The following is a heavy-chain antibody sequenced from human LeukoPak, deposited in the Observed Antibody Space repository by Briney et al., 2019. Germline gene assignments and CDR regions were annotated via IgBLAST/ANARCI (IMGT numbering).Heavy chain of an antibody. D-gene: IGHD3-10*01. V-gene: IGHV3-30*03. CDR1: GFTFSSYG. CDR3: ARSNYMEAFDI. Sequence: PGGSLRLSCAASGFTFSSYGMHWVRQAPGKGLEWVAVISYDGSNKYYADSVKGRFTISRDNSKNTLYLQMNSLRAEDTAVYYCARSNYMEAFDIWGQGTMVTVSS. CDR2: ISYDGSNK. J-gene: IGHJ3*02.